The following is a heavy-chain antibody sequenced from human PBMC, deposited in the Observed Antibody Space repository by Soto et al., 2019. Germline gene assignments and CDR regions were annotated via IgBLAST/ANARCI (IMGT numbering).Heavy chain of an antibody. V-gene: IGHV3-9*01. J-gene: IGHJ4*02. CDR3: AKDIGFWKPLDWAYFDY. CDR1: GFTFDDYA. D-gene: IGHD3-3*01. Sequence: GGSLRLSCAASGFTFDDYAMHWVRQAPGKGLEWVSGISCNSGSIGYADSVKGRFTISRDNAKNSLYLQMNSLRAEDTALYYCAKDIGFWKPLDWAYFDYWGQGTLVTVSS. CDR2: ISCNSGSI.